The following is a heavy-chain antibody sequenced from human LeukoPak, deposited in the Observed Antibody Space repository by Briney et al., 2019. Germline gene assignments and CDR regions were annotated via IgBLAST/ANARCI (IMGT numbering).Heavy chain of an antibody. V-gene: IGHV3-23*01. CDR1: GFTCSPCG. J-gene: IGHJ4*02. CDR3: AKTPGGYLDY. CDR2: ISSSGDST. Sequence: GGSLRLSCAASGFTCSPCGMTWVRQATGKGLEGVAAISSSGDSTAHADSVKGRFTISRDNSKNTVFLQMNSLRAEDRAVYYCAKTPGGYLDYWGQGTRVTVSS.